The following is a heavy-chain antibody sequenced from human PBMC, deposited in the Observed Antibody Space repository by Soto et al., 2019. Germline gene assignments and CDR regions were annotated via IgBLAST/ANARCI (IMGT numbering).Heavy chain of an antibody. CDR1: GFTFSSYA. D-gene: IGHD3-10*01. Sequence: GGSLRLSCAASGFTFSSYAMHWVRQAPGKGLEWVTVISYDGSNKYYADSVKGRFTISRDNSKNTLYLQMNSLRAEDTAVYYCARDRRLWFGEFTATEYYYGMDVWGQGTTVTVSS. CDR2: ISYDGSNK. V-gene: IGHV3-30-3*01. J-gene: IGHJ6*02. CDR3: ARDRRLWFGEFTATEYYYGMDV.